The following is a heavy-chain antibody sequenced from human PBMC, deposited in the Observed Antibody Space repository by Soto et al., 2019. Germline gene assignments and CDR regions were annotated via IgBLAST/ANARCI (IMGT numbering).Heavy chain of an antibody. CDR1: DGSINSGDYY. CDR3: ARENDYASQGMDV. V-gene: IGHV4-30-4*01. J-gene: IGHJ6*02. D-gene: IGHD4-17*01. Sequence: QVQLQESGPGLVKPSQTLSLTCTVSDGSINSGDYYWSWIRQPPGKGLEWIAYIYYSGSTYYNPSLKSRVTISVDTSKKQFSLKLSSVTAADTAVYYCARENDYASQGMDVWGQGTTVTVSS. CDR2: IYYSGST.